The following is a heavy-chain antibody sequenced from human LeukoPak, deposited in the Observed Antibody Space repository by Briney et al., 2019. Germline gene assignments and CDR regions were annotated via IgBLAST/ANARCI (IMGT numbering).Heavy chain of an antibody. CDR3: ARDLLHIVVVTAEYGMDV. CDR2: ISAYNGNT. V-gene: IGHV1-18*04. D-gene: IGHD2-21*02. CDR1: GYTFTGYY. J-gene: IGHJ6*02. Sequence: ASVKVSCKASGYTFTGYYMHWVRQAPGQGLEWMGWISAYNGNTNYAQKLQGRVTMTTDTSTSTAYMELRSLRSDDTAVYYCARDLLHIVVVTAEYGMDVWGQGTTVTVSS.